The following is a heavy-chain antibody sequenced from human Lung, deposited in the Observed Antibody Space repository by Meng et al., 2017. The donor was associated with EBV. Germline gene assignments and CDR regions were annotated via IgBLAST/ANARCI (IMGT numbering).Heavy chain of an antibody. D-gene: IGHD4-23*01. CDR1: GYSLRSYA. CDR3: ARGDGGNGSDY. Sequence: QVELVQSGSGLKKPGASVKVSCKASGYSLRSYAVNWLRQAPGRGLEWMGVINPSGGSTNYAQKFQGRLTMTRDTSTSTVYMELSSLRSEDTAVYYCARGDGGNGSDYWGQGTLVTVSS. CDR2: INPSGGST. J-gene: IGHJ4*02. V-gene: IGHV1-46*01.